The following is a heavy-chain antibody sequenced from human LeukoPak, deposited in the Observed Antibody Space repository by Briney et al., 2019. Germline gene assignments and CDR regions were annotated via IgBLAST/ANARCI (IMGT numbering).Heavy chain of an antibody. CDR3: ARGIRPPKGGWFDP. D-gene: IGHD3-16*01. V-gene: IGHV4-30-2*01. CDR1: GGSISSGGYS. Sequence: SQTLSLTCAVSGGSISSGGYSWSWIRQPPGKGLEWIGHIYHSGSTYYNPSLKSRVTISVDRSKNQFSLKLSSVTAADTAVYYCARGIRPPKGGWFDPWGQGTLVTVSS. CDR2: IYHSGST. J-gene: IGHJ5*02.